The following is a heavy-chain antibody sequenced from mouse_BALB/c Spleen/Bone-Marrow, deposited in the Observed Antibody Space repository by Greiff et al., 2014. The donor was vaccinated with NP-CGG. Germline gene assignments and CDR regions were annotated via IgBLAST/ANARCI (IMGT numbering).Heavy chain of an antibody. D-gene: IGHD2-3*01. CDR3: VREGNYDGGYFDY. Sequence: DVKLQESGGGLVQPKGSLKLSCAASGFTFNTYAMNWARQAPGKGLEWVARIRSKRENYATHYVDSVKDRFIISRDDSQSMLYLQMNNLKTEDTAMYYCVREGNYDGGYFDYWGQGTTLTVSS. CDR1: GFTFNTYA. J-gene: IGHJ2*01. V-gene: IGHV10-1*02. CDR2: IRSKRENYAT.